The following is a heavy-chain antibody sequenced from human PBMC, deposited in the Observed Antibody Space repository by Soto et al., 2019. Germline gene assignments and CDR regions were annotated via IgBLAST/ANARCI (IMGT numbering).Heavy chain of an antibody. Sequence: QVQLQESGPGLVKPSQTLSLTCTVSGGSISSGDYYWRWIRQPPGKGLEWIGYIYYRGSTYYNPSLKSRVTLSADTSKNQLSLKLSSVTAADTAVYYCARGVTIFGVVIGYYFDYWGQGTLVTVSS. CDR1: GGSISSGDYY. CDR3: ARGVTIFGVVIGYYFDY. D-gene: IGHD3-3*01. V-gene: IGHV4-30-4*01. J-gene: IGHJ4*02. CDR2: IYYRGST.